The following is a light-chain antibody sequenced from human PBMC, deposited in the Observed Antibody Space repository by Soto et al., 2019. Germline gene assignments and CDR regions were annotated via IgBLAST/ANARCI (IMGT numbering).Light chain of an antibody. CDR3: QQYGSSGT. J-gene: IGKJ1*01. V-gene: IGKV3-20*01. CDR1: QSVSNNY. CDR2: GAS. Sequence: VVTQSARTVSLTTGERATLSCRASQSVSNNYLAWYQQKPGQAPRLLIYGASNRATGIPDRFSGSGSGTDFTLTISRLEPEDFAVYYCQQYGSSGTFGQGTKV.